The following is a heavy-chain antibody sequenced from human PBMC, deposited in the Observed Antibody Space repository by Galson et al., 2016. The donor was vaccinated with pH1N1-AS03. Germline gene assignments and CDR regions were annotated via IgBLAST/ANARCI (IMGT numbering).Heavy chain of an antibody. CDR3: AKTVFTDAFDI. CDR2: IYYSGNS. J-gene: IGHJ3*02. CDR1: GGSISSRDRY. V-gene: IGHV4-39*01. Sequence: ETLSLTCTVSGGSISSRDRYWVWIRQTPGKGLEWIGHIYYSGNSYYNPSLKSRVNFSVDTSKNQFSLKLASVTAADTAVYYCAKTVFTDAFDIWSPGTRVSVSS. D-gene: IGHD4-11*01.